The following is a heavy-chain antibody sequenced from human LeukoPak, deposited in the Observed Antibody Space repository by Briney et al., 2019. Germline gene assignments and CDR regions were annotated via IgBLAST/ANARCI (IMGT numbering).Heavy chain of an antibody. CDR2: IRNDGSYT. V-gene: IGHV3-30*02. D-gene: IGHD2/OR15-2a*01. Sequence: GGSLRLSCPTSGFTFSNSGMHWVRQSPGKGLEWLSFIRNDGSYTSYADSVKGRFTISRDNSQKTLFLQMNGLRPEDTAVYYCARDATFLQYNSPTTAVDFWGQGTLVSVSS. CDR3: ARDATFLQYNSPTTAVDF. J-gene: IGHJ4*02. CDR1: GFTFSNSG.